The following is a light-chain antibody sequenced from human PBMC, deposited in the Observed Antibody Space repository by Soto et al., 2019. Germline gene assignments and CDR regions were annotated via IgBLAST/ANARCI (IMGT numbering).Light chain of an antibody. J-gene: IGLJ1*01. CDR2: DVS. V-gene: IGLV2-14*01. CDR3: ASYTPSSTYV. Sequence: QSVLTQPASVSGSPGQSIAISCTGTSSDVGGYSYVSWYQQQPGKAPKLVISDVSNRPSGVSDRFSGSKSGNTASLTISGLQTEDEADYYCASYTPSSTYVFRTGTKVTVL. CDR1: SSDVGGYSY.